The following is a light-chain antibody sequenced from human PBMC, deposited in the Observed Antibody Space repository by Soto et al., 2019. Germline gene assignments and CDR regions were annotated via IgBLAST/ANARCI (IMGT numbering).Light chain of an antibody. CDR3: CSYAGSSTWV. J-gene: IGLJ3*02. CDR1: SSDVGSYNL. V-gene: IGLV2-23*02. Sequence: QSALTQPASVSGSPGQSITISCTGTSSDVGSYNLVSWYQQHPGKAPKLVIYDVNKRPSGVSNRFSGSKSCNTASLTISGLQAEDEADYYCCSYAGSSTWVFGGGTKLTVL. CDR2: DVN.